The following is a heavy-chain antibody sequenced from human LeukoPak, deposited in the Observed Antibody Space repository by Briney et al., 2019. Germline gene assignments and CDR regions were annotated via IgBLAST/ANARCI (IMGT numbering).Heavy chain of an antibody. D-gene: IGHD3-22*01. Sequence: ASVKVSCKASGHTFTGYYMHWVRQAPGQGLEWMGWINPNSGGTNYAQKFQGRVTMTRDTSISTAYMELSRLRSDDTAVYYCARDPGSYYDSSGTEYWGQGTLVTVSS. J-gene: IGHJ4*02. CDR1: GHTFTGYY. CDR3: ARDPGSYYDSSGTEY. CDR2: INPNSGGT. V-gene: IGHV1-2*02.